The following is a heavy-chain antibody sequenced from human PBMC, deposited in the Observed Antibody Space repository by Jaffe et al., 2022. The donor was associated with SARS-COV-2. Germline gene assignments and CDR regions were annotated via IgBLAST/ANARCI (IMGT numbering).Heavy chain of an antibody. V-gene: IGHV3-9*01. D-gene: IGHD3-10*01. Sequence: EVQLVESGGGLVQPGRSLRLSCAASGFTFDDYAMHWVRQAPGKGLEWVSSISWNSGSIAYADSVKGRFTISRDNAKNSLYLQMNSLREEDTALYYCAKGRAGTMLNWFDPWGQGTLVTVSS. CDR2: ISWNSGSI. CDR3: AKGRAGTMLNWFDP. CDR1: GFTFDDYA. J-gene: IGHJ5*02.